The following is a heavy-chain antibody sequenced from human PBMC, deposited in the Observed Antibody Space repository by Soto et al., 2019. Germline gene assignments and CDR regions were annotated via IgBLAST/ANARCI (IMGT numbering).Heavy chain of an antibody. V-gene: IGHV4-4*02. D-gene: IGHD6-13*01. Sequence: SETLSLTCAVSGGSISSSNWWSWVRQPPGKGLEWIGEIYHSGSTNYNPSLKSRVTISVDKSKNQFSLKLSSVTAADTAVYYCARLNTAQYSSSWSYYYYYGMDVWGQGTTVTV. J-gene: IGHJ6*02. CDR1: GGSISSSNW. CDR3: ARLNTAQYSSSWSYYYYYGMDV. CDR2: IYHSGST.